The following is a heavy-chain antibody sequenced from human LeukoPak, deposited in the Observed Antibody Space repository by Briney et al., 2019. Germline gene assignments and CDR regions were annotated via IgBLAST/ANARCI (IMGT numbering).Heavy chain of an antibody. CDR1: GFSFSSYW. CDR3: ARVEVGGSYSKFDY. D-gene: IGHD1-26*01. V-gene: IGHV3-74*01. CDR2: INEDGSTI. J-gene: IGHJ4*02. Sequence: PGGSLRLSCAASGFSFSSYWMHWVRQAPGKGLVWVSRINEDGSTINYADSVKGRFTISRDNAKNTLSLQMNRLRAEDTAVYYCARVEVGGSYSKFDYWGQGTLVTVSS.